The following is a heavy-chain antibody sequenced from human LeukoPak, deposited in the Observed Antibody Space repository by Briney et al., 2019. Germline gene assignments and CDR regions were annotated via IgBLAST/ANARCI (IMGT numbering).Heavy chain of an antibody. Sequence: GGSLRLSCAASGFTFSSYWMHWVRQALGKGLVWVSRINGDGSTTTYAGSVKGRFTISRDNAKNTLYLQMNSLRAEDTAVYYCARAVAGTNALDIWGQGTLVTVSS. CDR3: ARAVAGTNALDI. CDR1: GFTFSSYW. J-gene: IGHJ3*02. CDR2: INGDGSTT. V-gene: IGHV3-74*01. D-gene: IGHD6-19*01.